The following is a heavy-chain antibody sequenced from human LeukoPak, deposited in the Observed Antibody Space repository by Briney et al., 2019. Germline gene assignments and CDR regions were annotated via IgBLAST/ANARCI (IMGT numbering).Heavy chain of an antibody. D-gene: IGHD3-22*01. V-gene: IGHV4-61*02. CDR1: GDTISSGDYY. CDR2: ISSSGST. CDR3: ARGPYSYDSSGAFDI. Sequence: PSQTLSLTCTVSGDTISSGDYYWSWLRQPAGKGLEWIGRISSSGSTNYNPSLMSRVTISVDTSKFQFSLMLSSVSAADTAVYFCARGPYSYDSSGAFDIWGQGTMVTVSS. J-gene: IGHJ3*02.